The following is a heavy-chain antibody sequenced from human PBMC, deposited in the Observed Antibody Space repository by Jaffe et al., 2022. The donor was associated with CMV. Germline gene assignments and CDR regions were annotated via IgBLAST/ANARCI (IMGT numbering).Heavy chain of an antibody. V-gene: IGHV1-46*01. J-gene: IGHJ6*03. CDR2: INPSGGST. D-gene: IGHD2-15*01. CDR1: GYTFTSYY. Sequence: QVQLVQSGAEVKKPGASVKVSCKASGYTFTSYYMHWVRQAPGQGLEWMGIINPSGGSTSYAQKFQGRVTMTRDTSTSTVYMELSSLRSEDTAVYYCARLGCSGGSCYYYYYMDVWGKGTTVTVSS. CDR3: ARLGCSGGSCYYYYYMDV.